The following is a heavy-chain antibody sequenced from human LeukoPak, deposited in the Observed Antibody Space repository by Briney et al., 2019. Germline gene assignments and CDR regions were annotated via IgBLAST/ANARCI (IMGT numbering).Heavy chain of an antibody. D-gene: IGHD2-15*01. CDR3: ARDMEVY. J-gene: IGHJ4*02. V-gene: IGHV4-34*01. CDR2: INHSGST. CDR1: GGSFSGYY. Sequence: KPSETLSLTCAVYGGSFSGYYWSWIRQPPGKGLEWIGEINHSGSTNYNPSLKSRVTISVDTSKNQFSLKLSSVTAADAAVYYCARDMEVYWGQGTLVTVSS.